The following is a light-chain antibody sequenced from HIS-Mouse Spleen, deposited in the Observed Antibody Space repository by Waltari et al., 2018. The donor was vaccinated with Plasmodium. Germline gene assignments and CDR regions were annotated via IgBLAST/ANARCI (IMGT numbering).Light chain of an antibody. CDR3: YSTDSSGKHRV. Sequence: SYELTQPPSVSVSPGQTARITCSGDALPKKYAYWYQQKSGQAPVLVIYEDSKRPSGIAEGFSGASSWTMATLTIRGAQVEDEADYYCYSTDSSGKHRVFGGGTKLTVL. J-gene: IGLJ3*02. CDR1: ALPKKY. V-gene: IGLV3-10*01. CDR2: EDS.